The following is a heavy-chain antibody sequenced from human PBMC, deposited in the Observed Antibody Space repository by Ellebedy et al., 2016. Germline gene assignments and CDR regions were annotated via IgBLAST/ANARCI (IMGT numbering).Heavy chain of an antibody. CDR3: TRGVIPAAICPPSGY. CDR1: GFTFDDFY. CDR2: ISTTSNVI. D-gene: IGHD2-2*01. J-gene: IGHJ4*02. Sequence: GESLKISXAASGFTFDDFYMSWIRQAPGKGLEWVSYISTTSNVIYYADSVKGRFTISRDNTRNLLLLQMNSLSAEDSATYYCTRGVIPAAICPPSGYWGQGTLVTVST. V-gene: IGHV3-11*01.